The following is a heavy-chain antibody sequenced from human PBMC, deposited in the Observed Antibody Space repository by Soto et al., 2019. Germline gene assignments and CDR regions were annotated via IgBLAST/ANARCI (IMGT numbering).Heavy chain of an antibody. CDR2: IKSKPDGGTT. CDR3: STDPTPVSNDY. Sequence: EVQLVESGGGLVKPGGSLRLSCAASGFTFINAWMNWVRQAPGKGLEWVGRIKSKPDGGTTDYAAPVKGRFTISRDDSKNTLYLQMNNLKTEDTAVYYCSTDPTPVSNDYWGQGALVTVSS. D-gene: IGHD4-4*01. V-gene: IGHV3-15*07. J-gene: IGHJ4*02. CDR1: GFTFINAW.